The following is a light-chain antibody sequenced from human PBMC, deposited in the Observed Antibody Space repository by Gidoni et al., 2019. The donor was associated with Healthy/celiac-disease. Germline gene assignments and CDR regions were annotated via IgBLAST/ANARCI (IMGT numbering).Light chain of an antibody. CDR3: QQYGSSPLT. CDR2: GAS. V-gene: IGKV3-20*01. J-gene: IGKJ4*01. CDR1: QSGSSSY. Sequence: EIVLPQSPGTLSLSPGERATLSCRASQSGSSSYLAWYQQKPGQAPRLLIYGASSRATGIPDRFSGSGSGTDFTLTISRLEPEDVAVYYCQQYGSSPLTFGGGTKVEIK.